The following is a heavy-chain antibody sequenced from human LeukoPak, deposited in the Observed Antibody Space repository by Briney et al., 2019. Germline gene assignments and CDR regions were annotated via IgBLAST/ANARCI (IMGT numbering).Heavy chain of an antibody. CDR2: IKQDGSEK. J-gene: IGHJ4*02. Sequence: PGGSLRLSCAASGFTFSSYWMSWVRQAPGKGLAWVANIKQDGSEKYYVDSVKGRFTISRDNAKNSLYLQMNSLRAEDTAVYYCARCLDYGDYPFDYWGQGTLVTVSS. CDR3: ARCLDYGDYPFDY. V-gene: IGHV3-7*01. D-gene: IGHD4-17*01. CDR1: GFTFSSYW.